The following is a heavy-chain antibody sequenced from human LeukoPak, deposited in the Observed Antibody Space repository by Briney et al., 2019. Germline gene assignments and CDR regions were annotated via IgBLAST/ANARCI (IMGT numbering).Heavy chain of an antibody. CDR2: IYYSGST. V-gene: IGHV4-59*01. D-gene: IGHD2-2*01. J-gene: IGHJ6*03. CDR3: ERVLGYCSSTSCYGAYYYYYMDV. CDR1: GGSISSYY. Sequence: SETLSLTCTVSGGSISSYYWSWIRQPPGKGLEWIGYIYYSGSTNYNPSLKSRVTISVDTSKNQFSLKLSSVTAADTAVYYCERVLGYCSSTSCYGAYYYYYMDVWGKGTTVTVSS.